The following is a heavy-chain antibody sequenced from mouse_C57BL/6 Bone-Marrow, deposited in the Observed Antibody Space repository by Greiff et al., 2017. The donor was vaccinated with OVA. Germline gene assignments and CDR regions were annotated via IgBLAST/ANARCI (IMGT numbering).Heavy chain of an antibody. CDR3: SRAFYGSSDWYFDV. Sequence: EVKLVESGGGLVKPGGSLKLSCAASGFTFSIYAMSWVRQTPEKRLEWVATISAGGSYTYYPDNVKGRFTISRDNAKTNLYMQMSHLKSEDTALYYCSRAFYGSSDWYFDVWGTGTTVTVSS. CDR2: ISAGGSYT. CDR1: GFTFSIYA. J-gene: IGHJ1*03. V-gene: IGHV5-4*03. D-gene: IGHD1-1*01.